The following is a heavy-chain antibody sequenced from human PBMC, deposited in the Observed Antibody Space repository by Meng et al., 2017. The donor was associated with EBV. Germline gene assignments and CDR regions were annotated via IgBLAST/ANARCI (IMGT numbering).Heavy chain of an antibody. CDR2: LIPMSGAP. CDR1: GGPFRSDA. J-gene: IGHJ4*02. CDR3: ASESGRGFTPDF. D-gene: IGHD3-10*01. Sequence: QGQGEQFGAEVKGPGSSVKISCKTSGGPFRSDAVSWVRQGPGQGLEWLGGLIPMSGAPHYAQKFQDRVTITADEYTRTHYMELSSLRSDDTAMYYCASESGRGFTPDFWGQGTLVTVSS. V-gene: IGHV1-69*12.